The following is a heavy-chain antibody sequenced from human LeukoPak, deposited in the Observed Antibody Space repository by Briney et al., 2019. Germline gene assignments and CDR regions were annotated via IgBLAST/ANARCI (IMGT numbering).Heavy chain of an antibody. V-gene: IGHV4-59*11. CDR1: GDSISMQY. J-gene: IGHJ6*03. Sequence: PSETLSLTCSVSGDSISMQYWSWLRQPPGKGLEWIGYIDHTGRNNYNPSLNSRVTISRETSKNNFSLELSSVTAADKAVYFCARGRVSSSSWSSTYYYYFYMDVWGKGTTVTVSS. CDR2: IDHTGRN. CDR3: ARGRVSSSSWSSTYYYYFYMDV. D-gene: IGHD6-13*01.